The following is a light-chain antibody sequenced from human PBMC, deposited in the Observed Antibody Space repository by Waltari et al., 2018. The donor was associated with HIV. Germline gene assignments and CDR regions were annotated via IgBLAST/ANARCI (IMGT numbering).Light chain of an antibody. J-gene: IGLJ2*01. CDR1: SSNIGSKT. V-gene: IGLV1-44*01. Sequence: QSVLTQPPSASGTPGQRVTIPCSGSSSNIGSKTVTWYQQFPGTAPKLLIYYNNQRPSGVPDRFSGSKSGTSASLAISGLQSEDEADYYCAAWDVPLNGPVFGGGTKLTVL. CDR2: YNN. CDR3: AAWDVPLNGPV.